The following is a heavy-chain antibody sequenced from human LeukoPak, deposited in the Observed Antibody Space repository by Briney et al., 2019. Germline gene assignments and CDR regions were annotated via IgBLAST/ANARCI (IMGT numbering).Heavy chain of an antibody. J-gene: IGHJ3*02. CDR2: ISYSVGT. CDR3: AREVEYYDSSGYRPHAFDI. V-gene: IGHV4-39*02. D-gene: IGHD3-22*01. Sequence: PSETLSLTCTVSGGSISSSNYYWGWTRQPPGKGLEWFGSISYSVGTSYNPSLRSRVTISVDTSKNQFSLKLNSVTAADTAVYYCAREVEYYDSSGYRPHAFDIWGQGTVVTVSS. CDR1: GGSISSSNYY.